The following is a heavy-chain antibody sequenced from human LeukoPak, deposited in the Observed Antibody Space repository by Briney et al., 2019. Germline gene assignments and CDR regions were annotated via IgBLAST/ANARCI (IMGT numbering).Heavy chain of an antibody. D-gene: IGHD3-10*01. Sequence: ASVKVSCKASGYTFTDNYLHWVRQAPGHGLAWMGWISPNTGTTNYAQNFQGRVTMTRDTSISTAYMELGRLRSDDTAMYYCARSPRGLRTLFFDFWGQGSLVTVSS. CDR1: GYTFTDNY. CDR2: ISPNTGTT. J-gene: IGHJ4*02. CDR3: ARSPRGLRTLFFDF. V-gene: IGHV1-2*02.